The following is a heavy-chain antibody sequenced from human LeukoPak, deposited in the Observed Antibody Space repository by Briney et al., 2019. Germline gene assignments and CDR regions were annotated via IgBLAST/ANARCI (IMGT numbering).Heavy chain of an antibody. Sequence: SQTLSLTCAISGDSVSSNSATWNWIRQSPSRGLEWLGMTYYRSKWYNDYVVSVKSRITINPDTSKNQFSLQLNSVTPEDTAVYYCARESMWGAAAGTYFDYWGQGTLVTVSS. D-gene: IGHD6-13*01. V-gene: IGHV6-1*01. J-gene: IGHJ4*02. CDR1: GDSVSSNSAT. CDR2: TYYRSKWYN. CDR3: ARESMWGAAAGTYFDY.